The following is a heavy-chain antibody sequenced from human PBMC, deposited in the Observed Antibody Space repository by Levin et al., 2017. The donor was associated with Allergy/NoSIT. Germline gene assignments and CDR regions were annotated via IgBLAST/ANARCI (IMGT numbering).Heavy chain of an antibody. CDR2: INQSGSV. J-gene: IGHJ4*02. Sequence: PSETLSLTCVFYAGSFSDFNWSWIRQSPGKGLEWIGEINQSGSVSYSPSLKSRITMSGDRSTKEFSLRRTSVTAADTAVYYCATGRYSPFDYWGQGTLVTVSS. V-gene: IGHV4-34*01. CDR3: ATGRYSPFDY. CDR1: AGSFSDFN. D-gene: IGHD3-10*01.